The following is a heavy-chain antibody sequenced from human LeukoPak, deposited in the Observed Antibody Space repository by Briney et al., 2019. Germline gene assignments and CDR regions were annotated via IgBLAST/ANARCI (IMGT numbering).Heavy chain of an antibody. V-gene: IGHV3-74*03. CDR2: IYSDASST. J-gene: IGHJ4*02. CDR1: GFTFSSYW. CDR3: ARDYGSGTHFDY. D-gene: IGHD3-10*01. Sequence: GGSLRLSCAASGFTFSSYWMHWVRQAPGKGLVWVSRIYSDASSTTYADSVKGRLTISRDNAKNTLYLRMNSLRAEDTAVHYCARDYGSGTHFDYWGQGTLVTVSS.